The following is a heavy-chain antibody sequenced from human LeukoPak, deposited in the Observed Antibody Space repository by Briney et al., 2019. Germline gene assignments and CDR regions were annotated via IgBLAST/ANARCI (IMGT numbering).Heavy chain of an antibody. CDR1: GFTFDDYG. CDR2: INWNGGST. Sequence: GGSLRLSCAASGFTFDDYGMSWVRQAPRKGLEWVSGINWNGGSTGYADSVKGRFTISRDNAKNSLYLQMNSLRAEDTALYYCARDGATVTHDAFDIWGQGTMVTVSS. CDR3: ARDGATVTHDAFDI. D-gene: IGHD4-17*01. V-gene: IGHV3-20*04. J-gene: IGHJ3*02.